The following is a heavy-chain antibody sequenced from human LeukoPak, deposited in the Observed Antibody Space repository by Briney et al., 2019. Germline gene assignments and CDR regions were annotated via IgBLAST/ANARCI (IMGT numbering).Heavy chain of an antibody. CDR1: VGTFSIYA. CDR2: IIPIFGTA. J-gene: IGHJ4*02. D-gene: IGHD2-2*01. V-gene: IGHV1-69*13. CDR3: ARENIVVVPAAKGIFDY. Sequence: SVKVSCKASVGTFSIYAISWVRQAPGQGLEWMGGIIPIFGTANYAQKFQGRVTITADESTSTAYMELSSLRSEDTAVYYCARENIVVVPAAKGIFDYWGQGTLVTVSS.